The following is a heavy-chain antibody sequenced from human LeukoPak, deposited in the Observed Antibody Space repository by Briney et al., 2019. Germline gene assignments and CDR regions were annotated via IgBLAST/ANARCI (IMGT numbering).Heavy chain of an antibody. V-gene: IGHV1-69*04. CDR1: GGTFSSYA. D-gene: IGHD6-13*01. Sequence: SVKVSCKASGGTFSSYAISWVRQAPGQGLEWMGRIIPILGIANYAQKFQGRVTITADKSTSTAYMELSSLRSEDTAVYYCARDRQQLVFSHSYYFDYWGQGTLVTVSS. CDR3: ARDRQQLVFSHSYYFDY. J-gene: IGHJ4*02. CDR2: IIPILGIA.